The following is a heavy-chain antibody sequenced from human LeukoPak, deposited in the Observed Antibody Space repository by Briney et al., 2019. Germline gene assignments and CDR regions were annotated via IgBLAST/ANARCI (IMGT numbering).Heavy chain of an antibody. V-gene: IGHV3-53*01. CDR1: GFTVSSNY. CDR3: ARDRWNYEGWFDP. J-gene: IGHJ5*02. Sequence: PGGSLRLSCAASGFTVSSNYMSWVRQAPGKGLEWVSVIYSGGSTYYADSVKGRFTISRDNSKNTLYLQMNSLRAEDTAVHYCARDRWNYEGWFDPWGQGTLVTVSS. D-gene: IGHD1-7*01. CDR2: IYSGGST.